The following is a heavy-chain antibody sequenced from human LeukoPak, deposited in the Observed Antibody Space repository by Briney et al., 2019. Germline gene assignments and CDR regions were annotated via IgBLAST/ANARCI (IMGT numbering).Heavy chain of an antibody. CDR3: AKENTYYDYVRGSQPSFDY. CDR2: ISGSGGST. J-gene: IGHJ4*02. D-gene: IGHD3-16*01. V-gene: IGHV3-23*01. CDR1: GFTFSSYA. Sequence: GGSLRLSCAASGFTFSSYAMSWVRQAPGKGLEWVSAISGSGGSTYYADSVKGRFTISRDNSKNTLYLQMNSLRAEDTAVYYCAKENTYYDYVRGSQPSFDYWGQGTLVTVSS.